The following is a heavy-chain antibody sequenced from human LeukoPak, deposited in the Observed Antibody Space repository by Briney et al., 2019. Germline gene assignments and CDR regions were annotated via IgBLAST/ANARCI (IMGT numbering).Heavy chain of an antibody. J-gene: IGHJ4*02. CDR1: GGSISSGSYY. D-gene: IGHD5-18*01. CDR2: INHSGST. CDR3: ARVPDRGYSYGYRYYFDY. Sequence: SQTLSLTCTVSGGSISSGSYYWSWIRQPPGKGLEWIGEINHSGSTNYNPSLKSRVTISVDTSKNQFSLKLSSVTAADTAVYYCARVPDRGYSYGYRYYFDYWGQGTLVTVSS. V-gene: IGHV4-39*07.